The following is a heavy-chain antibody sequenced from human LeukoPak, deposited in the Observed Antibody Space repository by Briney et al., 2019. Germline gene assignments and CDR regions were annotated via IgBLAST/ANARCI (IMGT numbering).Heavy chain of an antibody. J-gene: IGHJ6*03. CDR3: ARDGGYDFWSGYYSDYYYYMDV. D-gene: IGHD3-3*01. CDR2: IYYSGST. V-gene: IGHV4-59*01. Sequence: SETLSLTCAVYGGSFSGYYWSWIRQPPGKGLEWIGYIYYSGSTNYNPSLKSRVTISVDTSKNQFSLKLSSVTAADTAVYYCARDGGYDFWSGYYSDYYYYMDVWGKGTTVTVSS. CDR1: GGSFSGYY.